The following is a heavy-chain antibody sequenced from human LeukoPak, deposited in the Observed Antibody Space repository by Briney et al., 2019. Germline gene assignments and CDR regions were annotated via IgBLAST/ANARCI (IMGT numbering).Heavy chain of an antibody. D-gene: IGHD4-17*01. CDR3: ARHLYGDYFFDY. Sequence: ASVKVSCKASGYTFNRYSISWVRQAPGQGLGGMGWINAYNGNTNYAQKSQGRVTMTTDTSTSTAYMELRSLRSDDTAVYYCARHLYGDYFFDYWGQGTLITVSS. J-gene: IGHJ4*02. CDR2: INAYNGNT. CDR1: GYTFNRYS. V-gene: IGHV1-18*01.